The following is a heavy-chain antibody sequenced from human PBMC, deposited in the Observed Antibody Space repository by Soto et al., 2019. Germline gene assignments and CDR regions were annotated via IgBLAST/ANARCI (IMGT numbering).Heavy chain of an antibody. CDR1: GFTFSGYW. CDR3: AREAV. CDR2: IKQDGSEQ. Sequence: EVQLVESGGGLVQPGGSLRLSCAASGFTFSGYWMSWVRQAPGKGLEWVANIKQDGSEQFYVDSVKGRFTISRDNAKNSLYLQLNSLRAEDTAVYYCAREAVWGQGTTVTVSS. V-gene: IGHV3-7*05. J-gene: IGHJ6*02.